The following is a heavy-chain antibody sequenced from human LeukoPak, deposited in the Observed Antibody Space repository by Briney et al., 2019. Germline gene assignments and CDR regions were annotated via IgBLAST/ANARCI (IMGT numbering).Heavy chain of an antibody. J-gene: IGHJ5*02. CDR2: IIPIFGTA. Sequence: SVKVSCKASGGTFSSYAISWVRQAPGQGLEWMGGIIPIFGTANYAQKFQGRVTITADESTSTAYMELSSLRSEDTAVYYCARADSSGYYLENWFDPWGQGTLVTVSS. D-gene: IGHD3-22*01. CDR1: GGTFSSYA. CDR3: ARADSSGYYLENWFDP. V-gene: IGHV1-69*13.